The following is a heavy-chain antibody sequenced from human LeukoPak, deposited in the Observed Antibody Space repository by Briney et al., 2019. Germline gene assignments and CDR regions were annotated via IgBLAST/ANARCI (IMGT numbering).Heavy chain of an antibody. CDR1: GYTFTSYA. Sequence: ASVKVSCKASGYTFTSYAMHWVRQAPGQRLEWMGWINAGNGNTKYSQKFQGRVTITRDTSASTDYMELSSLRSEDTAVYYCARATGDYVGRGYYLGYYYYYGMDVWGQGTTVTVSS. J-gene: IGHJ6*02. CDR2: INAGNGNT. CDR3: ARATGDYVGRGYYLGYYYYYGMDV. D-gene: IGHD3-22*01. V-gene: IGHV1-3*01.